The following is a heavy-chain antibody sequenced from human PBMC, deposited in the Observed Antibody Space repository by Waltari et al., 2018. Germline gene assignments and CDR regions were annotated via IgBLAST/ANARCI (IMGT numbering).Heavy chain of an antibody. Sequence: QVQLVQSGAEVKKPGASVKVSCPASGYSFTDYDVNWVRQATGHGLEWVGWNNPNSGNTSYAKKFQGRVTITRDSSISTAYLGLSSLRSEDSAVYYCARERVGGGRDCCPFDSWGQGTLVTVSS. CDR2: NNPNSGNT. J-gene: IGHJ4*02. CDR3: ARERVGGGRDCCPFDS. D-gene: IGHD2-21*01. CDR1: GYSFTDYD. V-gene: IGHV1-8*03.